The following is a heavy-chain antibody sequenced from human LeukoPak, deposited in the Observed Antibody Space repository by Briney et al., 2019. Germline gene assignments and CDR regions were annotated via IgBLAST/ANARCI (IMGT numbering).Heavy chain of an antibody. CDR2: IYYTGST. V-gene: IGHV4-59*01. CDR3: ARDVDTVLVD. Sequence: SETLSLTCSVSGGSISSYYWSWIRQPPGKALEWIGYIYYTGSTKYSPSLKSRVTISVDTSKKQFSLNLSSVTAADTAVYYCARDVDTVLVDWGQGTLVTVSS. J-gene: IGHJ4*02. CDR1: GGSISSYY. D-gene: IGHD2-2*03.